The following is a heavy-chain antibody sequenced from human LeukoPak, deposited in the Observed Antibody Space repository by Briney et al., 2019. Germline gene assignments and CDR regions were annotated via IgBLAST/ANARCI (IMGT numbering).Heavy chain of an antibody. Sequence: GGSLRLSCAASGFTFSSYAMSWVRQAPGKGLEWVSAISGSGGSTYYADSVKGRFTISRDNSKNTLYLQMNSLRAEGTAVYYCAKDRGASSGWTTVYYFDYWGQGTLVTVSS. V-gene: IGHV3-23*01. D-gene: IGHD6-19*01. J-gene: IGHJ4*02. CDR3: AKDRGASSGWTTVYYFDY. CDR1: GFTFSSYA. CDR2: ISGSGGST.